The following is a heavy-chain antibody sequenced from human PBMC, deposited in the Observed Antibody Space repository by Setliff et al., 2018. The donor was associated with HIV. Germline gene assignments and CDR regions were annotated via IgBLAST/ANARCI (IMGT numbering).Heavy chain of an antibody. Sequence: SVKVSCKASGGTFSSYAISWVRQAPGQGLEWMGWISAYNGNTNYAQKLQGRVTITADRSTSTAYMELSSLRSEDTAIYYCARGSEGILSLFDKWGQGTLVTVSS. CDR2: ISAYNGNT. V-gene: IGHV1-69*10. CDR3: ARGSEGILSLFDK. J-gene: IGHJ4*02. CDR1: GGTFSSYA.